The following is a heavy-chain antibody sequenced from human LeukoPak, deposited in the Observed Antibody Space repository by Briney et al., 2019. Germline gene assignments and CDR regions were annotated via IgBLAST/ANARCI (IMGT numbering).Heavy chain of an antibody. CDR3: ASGIAVAGFPYNWFDP. V-gene: IGHV4-4*02. Sequence: PSETLSLTCAVSGGSISSSNWWSWVRPPPGKGLEWIGEIYHSGSTNYNPSLKSRVTISVDKSKNQFSLKLSSVTAADTAVYYCASGIAVAGFPYNWFDPWGQGTLVTVSS. CDR2: IYHSGST. D-gene: IGHD6-19*01. CDR1: GGSISSSNW. J-gene: IGHJ5*02.